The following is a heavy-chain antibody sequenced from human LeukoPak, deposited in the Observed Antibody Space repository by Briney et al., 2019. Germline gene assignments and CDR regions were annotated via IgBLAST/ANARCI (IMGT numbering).Heavy chain of an antibody. Sequence: SETLSLTRTVSGGSISSYYWSWIRQPPGKGLEWIGYIYYSGSTNYNPSLKSRVTISVDTSKNQFSLKLSSVTAADTAVYYCARSYSGWLDYWGQGTLVTVSS. D-gene: IGHD5-12*01. J-gene: IGHJ4*02. V-gene: IGHV4-59*01. CDR3: ARSYSGWLDY. CDR2: IYYSGST. CDR1: GGSISSYY.